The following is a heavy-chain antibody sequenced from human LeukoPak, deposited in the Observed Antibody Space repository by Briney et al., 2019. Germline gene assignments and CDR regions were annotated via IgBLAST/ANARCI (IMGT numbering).Heavy chain of an antibody. CDR2: ISAYNGNT. CDR3: ARDFRYCSSTSCPTDY. D-gene: IGHD2-2*01. CDR1: GGTFSSYA. Sequence: VASVKVSCKASGGTFSSYAISWVRQAPGQGLEWMGWISAYNGNTNYAQKLQGRVTMTTDTSTSTAYMELRSLRSDDTAVYYCARDFRYCSSTSCPTDYWGQGTLVTVSS. J-gene: IGHJ4*02. V-gene: IGHV1-18*01.